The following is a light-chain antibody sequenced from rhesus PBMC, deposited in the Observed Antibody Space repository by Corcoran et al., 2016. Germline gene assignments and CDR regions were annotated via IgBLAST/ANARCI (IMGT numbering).Light chain of an antibody. J-gene: IGKJ4*01. Sequence: EIVMTQSPATLSLSPGERATLSCRASQSVSSRLAWYQQNLGESPRLLIYDASSRVTGIQDRFSGSGSGTDFTLTISSLEPEDVAVYFCQQESNWSLTFGGGTKVELK. CDR2: DAS. CDR1: QSVSSR. V-gene: IGKV3-17*02. CDR3: QQESNWSLT.